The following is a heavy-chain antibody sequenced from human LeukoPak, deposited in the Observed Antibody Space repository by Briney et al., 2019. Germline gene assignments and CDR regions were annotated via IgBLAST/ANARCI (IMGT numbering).Heavy chain of an antibody. Sequence: SETLSLTCAVYGGSFSGYYWSWIRQPPGKGLEWIGEINHSGSTNYNPSIKSRVTISVDTSKNQFSLNLTSVTAADTAVYYCARESRPHCWGQGTLVTVSS. CDR1: GGSFSGYY. J-gene: IGHJ4*02. CDR3: ARESRPHC. V-gene: IGHV4-34*01. CDR2: INHSGST. D-gene: IGHD3-10*01.